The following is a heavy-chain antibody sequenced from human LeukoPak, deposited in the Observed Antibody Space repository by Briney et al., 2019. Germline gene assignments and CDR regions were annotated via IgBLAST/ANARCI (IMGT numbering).Heavy chain of an antibody. CDR3: ARQTVAGTGGYYFDY. D-gene: IGHD6-19*01. J-gene: IGHJ4*02. CDR2: IYPGDSDT. V-gene: IGHV5-51*01. CDR1: GYSFTSYW. Sequence: GESLKISCKGSGYSFTSYWIGWVRQMPGKGLEWMGIIYPGDSDTRYSPSFQGQVTISADKSISTAYLQWSSLKASDTAMYYCARQTVAGTGGYYFDYWGQGTLVTVSS.